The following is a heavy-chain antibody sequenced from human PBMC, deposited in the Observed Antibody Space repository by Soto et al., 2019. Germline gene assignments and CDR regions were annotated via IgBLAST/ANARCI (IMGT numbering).Heavy chain of an antibody. CDR2: TYWDDDK. D-gene: IGHD3-10*01. CDR3: VHSSYYGYYYDY. J-gene: IGHJ4*02. CDR1: GFSLSTSPVG. Sequence: QITLKESGPTLVKPTQTLTLTCTFSGFSLSTSPVGVGWIRQPPGKALEWLALTYWDDDKRYSPSLKSRLTVTQDTSKIQVVLTMANMKLVDTATYYCVHSSYYGYYYDYWGQGILVTVSS. V-gene: IGHV2-5*02.